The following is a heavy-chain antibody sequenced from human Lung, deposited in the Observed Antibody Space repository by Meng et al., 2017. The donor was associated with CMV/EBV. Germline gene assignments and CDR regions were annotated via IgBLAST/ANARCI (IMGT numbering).Heavy chain of an antibody. CDR3: ARGFCTDANCYKVKGWFDP. J-gene: IGHJ5*02. CDR2: INPSDNTT. Sequence: ASXXVSXKASGYTLTNYYIHWVRQAPGQGLEWMGIINPSDNTTIYAQKFQGRVTMTRDTSTSTVYMELSSLRSDDTAVYYCARGFCTDANCYKVKGWFDPXGQGXLVTVSS. V-gene: IGHV1-46*01. CDR1: GYTLTNYY. D-gene: IGHD2-2*02.